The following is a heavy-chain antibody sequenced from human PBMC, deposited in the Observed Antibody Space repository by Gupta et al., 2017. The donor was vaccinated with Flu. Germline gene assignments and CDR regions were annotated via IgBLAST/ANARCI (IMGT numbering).Heavy chain of an antibody. D-gene: IGHD6-19*01. CDR3: GRAYNAYSSGSDY. Sequence: EAQLLESGGGLVPPGGSLRLSCAASGFPFSSHATNWVRQAPGKGLQWVSAISGSGDRTYYADSVKGRFTISRDNSKNTLYLQMNSLRAEDTAVYYCGRAYNAYSSGSDYWGQGTLVTVSS. CDR2: ISGSGDRT. CDR1: GFPFSSHA. J-gene: IGHJ4*02. V-gene: IGHV3-23*01.